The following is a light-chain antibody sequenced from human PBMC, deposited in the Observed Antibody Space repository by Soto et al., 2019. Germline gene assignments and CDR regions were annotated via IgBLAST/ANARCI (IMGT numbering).Light chain of an antibody. Sequence: QSALTQPASVSGSPGQSITISCTGTSSDVGAYNYVSWYQQHPGKVPKLMIYEVTNRPSGVSNRFSGSKSGNTASLTISGLQAEDEADYYCSSYTSSITLVFGGGTKLTVL. CDR2: EVT. J-gene: IGLJ2*01. CDR3: SSYTSSITLV. CDR1: SSDVGAYNY. V-gene: IGLV2-14*01.